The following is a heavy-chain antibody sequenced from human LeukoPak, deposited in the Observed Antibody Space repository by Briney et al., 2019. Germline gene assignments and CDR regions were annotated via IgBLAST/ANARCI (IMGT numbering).Heavy chain of an antibody. CDR3: AKEELDIVVVPAAKVAYYMDV. CDR1: GFTFSNYW. Sequence: GGSLRLSCAASGFTFSNYWMSWVRQAPGKGLEWVANIKPDGSEKYYVDSVKGRFIIPRDNAKNSLYLQMNSLRAEDTAAYYCAKEELDIVVVPAAKVAYYMDVWGKGTTVTVSS. J-gene: IGHJ6*03. D-gene: IGHD2-2*03. V-gene: IGHV3-7*01. CDR2: IKPDGSEK.